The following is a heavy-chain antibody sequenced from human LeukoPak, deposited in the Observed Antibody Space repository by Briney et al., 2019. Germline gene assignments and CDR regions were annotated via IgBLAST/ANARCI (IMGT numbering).Heavy chain of an antibody. V-gene: IGHV1-2*02. Sequence: ASVKVSCKASGYTFTGYYMHWVRQAPGQGLEWMGWINPNSGGTNYAQKFQGRVTMTRDTSISTAYMELSRLRSDDTAVYYCARDRASIVVVTAIPFDAFDIWGQGTMVTVSS. CDR2: INPNSGGT. CDR1: GYTFTGYY. J-gene: IGHJ3*02. CDR3: ARDRASIVVVTAIPFDAFDI. D-gene: IGHD2-21*02.